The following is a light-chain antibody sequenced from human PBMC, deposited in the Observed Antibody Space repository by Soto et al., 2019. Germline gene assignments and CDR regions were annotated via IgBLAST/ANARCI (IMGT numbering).Light chain of an antibody. CDR2: DAS. J-gene: IGKJ4*01. CDR3: QQYNSYPLT. CDR1: QSVSSC. V-gene: IGKV1-5*01. Sequence: DIQMPQSPTTLSASVGDRVTITCRASQSVSSCLAWYQQKPGKAPKLLIYDASSLESGVPSRFSGSGSGTEFTLTISSLQPDDFATYYCQQYNSYPLTFGGGTKVGIK.